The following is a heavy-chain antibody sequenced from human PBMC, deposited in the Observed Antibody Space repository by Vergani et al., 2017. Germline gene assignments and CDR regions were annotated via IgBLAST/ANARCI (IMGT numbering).Heavy chain of an antibody. Sequence: VQLLESGGGLVQPGGSRRLSCAASGFTFSSYAMHWVRQAPGKGLEWVAVISYDGSNKYYADSVKGRFTISRDNSKNTLYLQMNSLRAEDTAVYYCARGASGDYVSSFDYWGQGTLVTVSS. CDR2: ISYDGSNK. V-gene: IGHV3-30-3*01. CDR3: ARGASGDYVSSFDY. D-gene: IGHD4-17*01. J-gene: IGHJ4*02. CDR1: GFTFSSYA.